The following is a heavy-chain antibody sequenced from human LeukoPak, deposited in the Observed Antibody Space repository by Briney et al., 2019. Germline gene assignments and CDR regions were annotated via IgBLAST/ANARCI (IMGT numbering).Heavy chain of an antibody. CDR1: GYTFTSYG. V-gene: IGHV1-18*01. D-gene: IGHD6-13*01. CDR3: ARRRYSSSWYPQYYFDY. CDR2: ISAYNGNT. J-gene: IGHJ4*02. Sequence: ASVKVSCKASGYTFTSYGISWVRQAPGQGLEWMGWISAYNGNTNYAQKLQGRVTMTTDTSTSTAYMELRSLRSDDTAVYYCARRRYSSSWYPQYYFDYWGQGTLVTVSS.